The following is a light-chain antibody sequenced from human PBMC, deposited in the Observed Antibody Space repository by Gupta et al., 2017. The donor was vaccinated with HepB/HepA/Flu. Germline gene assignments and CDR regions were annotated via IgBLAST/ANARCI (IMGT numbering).Light chain of an antibody. CDR1: QSLSSSNHNS. J-gene: IGKJ3*01. Sequence: DIVMTQSPESLSVSLGETAIINCKSSQSLSSSNHNSVAWYQQKPGQPPALLIYLASARQSGVPYRFSGSGSGTDFTLTISSLQDVDVAFYYCHQYYNPPFTFGPGTKV. V-gene: IGKV4-1*01. CDR2: LAS. CDR3: HQYYNPPFT.